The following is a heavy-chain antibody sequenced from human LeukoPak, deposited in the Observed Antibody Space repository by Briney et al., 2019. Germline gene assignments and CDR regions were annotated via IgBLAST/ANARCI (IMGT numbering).Heavy chain of an antibody. CDR2: ISDSGGRT. J-gene: IGHJ4*02. CDR1: GITLSNYG. V-gene: IGHV3-23*01. CDR3: AKRGVVIRVILVGFHKEAYYFVS. Sequence: GGSLRLSCAVSGITLSNYGMSWPRQAPGKGLEWVAGISDSGGRTNYADSVKGRFTISRDNPKNTLYLQMNSLRAEDTAVYFCAKRGVVIRVILVGFHKEAYYFVSWGQGALVTVSS. D-gene: IGHD3-22*01.